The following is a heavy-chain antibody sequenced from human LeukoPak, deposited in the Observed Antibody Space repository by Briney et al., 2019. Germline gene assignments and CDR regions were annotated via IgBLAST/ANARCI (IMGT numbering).Heavy chain of an antibody. J-gene: IGHJ6*03. CDR2: IYTSGST. V-gene: IGHV4-61*02. CDR3: ARGIVVVAQLGYYYYYMDV. Sequence: SETLSLTCTVSGGSISSGSYYWSWIRQPAGEGLEWIVRIYTSGSTNYNPSLKSRVTISVDTSKNQFSLKLSSVTAADTAVYYCARGIVVVAQLGYYYYYMDVWGKGTTVTISS. D-gene: IGHD2-15*01. CDR1: GGSISSGSYY.